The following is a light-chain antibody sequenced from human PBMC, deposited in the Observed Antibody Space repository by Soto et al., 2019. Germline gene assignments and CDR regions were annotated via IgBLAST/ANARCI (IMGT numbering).Light chain of an antibody. J-gene: IGKJ2*01. V-gene: IGKV3-20*01. CDR3: QQYGGAPPEYP. CDR1: QTVSGSH. Sequence: EIVLTQSPGTLSLSPGERATLSCRASQTVSGSHLAWYQQTPGQAPRLIIYGASTRPTGIPDRFSGSGSGTDFTLTITRREPEDFAVYYCQQYGGAPPEYPFGQGTKLEIK. CDR2: GAS.